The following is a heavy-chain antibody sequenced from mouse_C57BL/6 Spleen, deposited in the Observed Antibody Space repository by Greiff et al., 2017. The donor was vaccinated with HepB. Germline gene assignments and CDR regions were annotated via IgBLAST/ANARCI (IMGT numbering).Heavy chain of an antibody. V-gene: IGHV5-17*01. Sequence: EVKVVESGGGLVKPGGSLKLSCAASGFTFSDYGMHWVRQAPEKGLEWVAYISSGSSTIYYADTVKGRFTISRDNAKNTLFLQMTSLRSEDTAMYYCARHYGNSWFAYWGQGTLVTVSA. CDR1: GFTFSDYG. CDR3: ARHYGNSWFAY. CDR2: ISSGSSTI. J-gene: IGHJ3*01. D-gene: IGHD2-1*01.